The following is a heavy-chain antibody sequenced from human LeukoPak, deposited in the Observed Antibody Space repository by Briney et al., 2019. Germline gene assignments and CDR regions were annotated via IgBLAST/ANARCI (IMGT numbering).Heavy chain of an antibody. Sequence: KPSETLSLTCTVSSGSVSSYYWSWIRQPAGKGLEWIGRFYTSGSTTYNPSLKSRVTISVDTSKNQFSLKLSSVTAADTAVYYCARAISGRKDSFDYWGQGTLVTVSS. D-gene: IGHD1-14*01. J-gene: IGHJ4*02. CDR2: FYTSGST. V-gene: IGHV4-4*07. CDR1: SGSVSSYY. CDR3: ARAISGRKDSFDY.